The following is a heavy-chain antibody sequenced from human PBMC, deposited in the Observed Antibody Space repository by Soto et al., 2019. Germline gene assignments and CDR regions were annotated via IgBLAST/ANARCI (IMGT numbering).Heavy chain of an antibody. J-gene: IGHJ4*02. Sequence: EVQLVESGGGLVQPGGSLRLSCAASGFTFSSYSMNWVRQAPGKGLEWVSYISSSSSTIYYAYSVKGRFTITRDNAKNARHLQMNSLRAEGTAVYDCAREGRGGEGGYFDYWGQGTLVTVSS. CDR3: AREGRGGEGGYFDY. V-gene: IGHV3-48*01. D-gene: IGHD3-10*01. CDR2: ISSSSSTI. CDR1: GFTFSSYS.